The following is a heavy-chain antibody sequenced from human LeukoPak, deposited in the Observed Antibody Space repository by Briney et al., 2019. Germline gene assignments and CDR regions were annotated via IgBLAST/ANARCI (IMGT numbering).Heavy chain of an antibody. CDR3: ASIVVVPAAMPFDY. J-gene: IGHJ4*02. Sequence: GGSLRLSCAASGFTVSSNYMSWVRQAPGKGLEWVSSISSSSSYIYYADSVKGRFTISRDNAKNSLYLQMNSLRAEDTAVYYCASIVVVPAAMPFDYWGQGTLVTVSS. V-gene: IGHV3-21*01. CDR2: ISSSSSYI. D-gene: IGHD2-2*01. CDR1: GFTVSSNY.